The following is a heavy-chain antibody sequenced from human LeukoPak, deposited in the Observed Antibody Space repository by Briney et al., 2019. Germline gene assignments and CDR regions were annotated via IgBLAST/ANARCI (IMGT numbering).Heavy chain of an antibody. CDR1: GGSMSPYH. J-gene: IGHJ5*02. CDR3: ARRYCSSTSCYFGQEAYWFDP. D-gene: IGHD2-2*01. Sequence: SETLSLTCTVSGGSMSPYHWGWIRQPPGKGLEWTGYIYYSGSTYYNPSLKSRVTISVDTSKNQFSLKLSSVTAADTAVYYCARRYCSSTSCYFGQEAYWFDPWGQGTLVTVSS. V-gene: IGHV4-59*08. CDR2: IYYSGST.